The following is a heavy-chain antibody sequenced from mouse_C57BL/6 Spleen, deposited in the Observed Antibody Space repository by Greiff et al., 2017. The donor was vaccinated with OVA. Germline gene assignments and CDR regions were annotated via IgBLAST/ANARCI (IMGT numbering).Heavy chain of an antibody. CDR3: ARGGRYYGSSEGFAY. Sequence: VQLQESGSELRSPGSSVKLSCKDFDSEVFPLAYMSWVRQKPGHGFEWIGGILPSIGRTIYGEKFEDKATLDADTLSNTAYLELNSLTSEDSAIYYCARGGRYYGSSEGFAYWGQGTLVTVSA. CDR1: DSEVFPLAY. D-gene: IGHD1-1*01. V-gene: IGHV15-2*01. J-gene: IGHJ3*01. CDR2: ILPSIGRT.